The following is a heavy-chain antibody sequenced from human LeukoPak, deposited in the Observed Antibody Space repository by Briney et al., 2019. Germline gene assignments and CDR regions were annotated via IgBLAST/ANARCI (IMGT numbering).Heavy chain of an antibody. CDR3: ARDYTSDYYYDSSGFGDDGFDP. CDR1: GFTFSSYG. D-gene: IGHD3-22*01. V-gene: IGHV3-33*01. Sequence: GGSLRLSCAASGFTFSSYGMHWVRQAPGKGLEWVAVIWYDGSNKYYADSVKGRFTISRDNSKNTLYLQMNSLRAEDTAVYYCARDYTSDYYYDSSGFGDDGFDPWGQGTLVTVSS. CDR2: IWYDGSNK. J-gene: IGHJ5*02.